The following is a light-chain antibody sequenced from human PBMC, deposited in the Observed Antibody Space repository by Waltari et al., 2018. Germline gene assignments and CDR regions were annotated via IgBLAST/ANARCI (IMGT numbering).Light chain of an antibody. CDR2: VAS. V-gene: IGKV1-39*01. Sequence: DIQITQSPSSLSASVGDSITITYRASQSISNYLNWYQQKPGKAPKPLIYVASRLQSGVPSRFSGSGSGTDFTLTISNLQPEDFASYYCQQSSTTPFFGQGTKLESK. J-gene: IGKJ2*01. CDR3: QQSSTTPF. CDR1: QSISNY.